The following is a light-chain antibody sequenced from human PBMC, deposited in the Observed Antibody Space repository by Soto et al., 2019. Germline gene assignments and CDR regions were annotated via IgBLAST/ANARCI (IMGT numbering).Light chain of an antibody. CDR2: DVS. J-gene: IGLJ2*01. CDR1: SSDIGNYNY. Sequence: QSVLTQPASVSGSPGQSITISCAGTSSDIGNYNYVSWYQQYPGKAPKLMIYDVSSRPSGVSSRFSGSKSGNTASLTISGLQAEDEAYYYCTSYTTRSTLVFGGGTKLTVL. V-gene: IGLV2-14*01. CDR3: TSYTTRSTLV.